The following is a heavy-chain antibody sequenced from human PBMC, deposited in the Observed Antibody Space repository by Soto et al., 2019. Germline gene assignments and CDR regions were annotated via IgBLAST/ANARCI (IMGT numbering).Heavy chain of an antibody. CDR2: ISYDGSNK. D-gene: IGHD6-19*01. CDR1: GFTFSSYG. Sequence: QVQLVESGGGVVQPGRSLRLSCAASGFTFSSYGMHWVRQAPGKGLEWVAMISYDGSNKYYADSVKGRFTISRDNSKNTLYRQMNSLRAEDTAMNSCAKDVSIAVTGSYYYCMDVWGQGTTVIVSS. CDR3: AKDVSIAVTGSYYYCMDV. J-gene: IGHJ6*02. V-gene: IGHV3-30*18.